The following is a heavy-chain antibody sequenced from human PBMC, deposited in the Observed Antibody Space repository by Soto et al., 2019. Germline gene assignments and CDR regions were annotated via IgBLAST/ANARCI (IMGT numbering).Heavy chain of an antibody. V-gene: IGHV1-69*13. CDR3: APTMVRGADGMDV. CDR2: IIPIFGTA. J-gene: IGHJ6*02. Sequence: GASVKVSCKASGGTFSSYAISWVRQAPGQGLEWMGGIIPIFGTANYAQKFQGRVTITADESTSTAYMELSSLRSEDTAVYYCAPTMVRGADGMDVWGQGTTVTVSS. CDR1: GGTFSSYA. D-gene: IGHD3-10*01.